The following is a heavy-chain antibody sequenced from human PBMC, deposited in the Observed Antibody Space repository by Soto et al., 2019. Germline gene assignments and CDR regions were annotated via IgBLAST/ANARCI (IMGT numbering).Heavy chain of an antibody. J-gene: IGHJ4*02. CDR1: GFTFSTSA. CDR3: VASGLSFDY. Sequence: GGSLRLSCAASGFTFSTSAMHWVRQTPGKGLEWVAVLSSDATNEYYSDSLKGRFTVSRDNSKNALYRQMNSLRVDDTAVYYCVASGLSFDYWGQGALVTVSS. D-gene: IGHD3-10*01. V-gene: IGHV3-30-3*01. CDR2: LSSDATNE.